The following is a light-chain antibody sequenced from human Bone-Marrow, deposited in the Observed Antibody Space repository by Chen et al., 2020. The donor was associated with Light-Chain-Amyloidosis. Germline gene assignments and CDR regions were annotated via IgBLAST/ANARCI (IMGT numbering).Light chain of an antibody. CDR2: DVS. J-gene: IGLJ1*01. CDR3: NSYTTSDTYV. Sequence: SALSQPASVSGSPGQSITISCTGTSGDVGAYNYVHWYQQHPGKAPKLLIYDVSNRPSGVSNRFSGSKSGNTDSLTISGLQAEDEADYYCNSYTTSDTYVFGTGTEVTVL. CDR1: SGDVGAYNY. V-gene: IGLV2-14*03.